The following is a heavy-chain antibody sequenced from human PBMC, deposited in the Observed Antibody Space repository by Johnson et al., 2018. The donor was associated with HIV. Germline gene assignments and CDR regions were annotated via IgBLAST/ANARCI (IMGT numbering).Heavy chain of an antibody. CDR3: ARDQTALVRGVIITGAFDI. CDR1: GFTVSSNY. J-gene: IGHJ3*02. CDR2: IYSGGST. Sequence: VQLVESGGGLIQPGGSLRLSCAASGFTVSSNYMSWVRQAPGKGLEWVSVIYSGGSTYYADSVKGRFTISRDNSKNTLYLQMNSLRAEDTAVYYCARDQTALVRGVIITGAFDIWGQGTMVTVSS. V-gene: IGHV3-53*01. D-gene: IGHD3-10*01.